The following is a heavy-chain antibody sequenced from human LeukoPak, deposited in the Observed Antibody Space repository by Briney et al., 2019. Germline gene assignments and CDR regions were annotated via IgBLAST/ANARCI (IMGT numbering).Heavy chain of an antibody. CDR2: ISSGSSTI. CDR3: ARGRADYYFDY. Sequence: PGGSVRLSCAASGFTFSGYSMNWVRQAPGKGLEWVSYISSGSSTIYYADSVRGRFTISRDNAKSSLYLQMNSLRAEDTAVYYCARGRADYYFDYWSQGTLVTVSS. D-gene: IGHD2-21*02. CDR1: GFTFSGYS. V-gene: IGHV3-48*01. J-gene: IGHJ4*02.